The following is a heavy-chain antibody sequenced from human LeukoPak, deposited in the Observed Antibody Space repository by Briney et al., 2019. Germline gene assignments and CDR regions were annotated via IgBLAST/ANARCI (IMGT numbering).Heavy chain of an antibody. CDR2: IIPILGIA. D-gene: IGHD3-10*01. V-gene: IGHV1-69*04. CDR3: ARDKITMVRGVIIAEANFDY. J-gene: IGHJ4*02. CDR1: GGTFSSYA. Sequence: ASVKVSFKASGGTFSSYAISWVRQAPGQGLEWMGRIIPILGIANYAQKFQGRVTITADKSTSTAYMELSSLRSEDTAVYYCARDKITMVRGVIIAEANFDYWGQGTLVTVSS.